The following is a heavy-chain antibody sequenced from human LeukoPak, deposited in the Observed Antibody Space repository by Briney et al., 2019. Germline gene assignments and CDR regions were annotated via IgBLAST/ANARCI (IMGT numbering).Heavy chain of an antibody. Sequence: PGESLRLSCAGSGFTFSRSSMAWVRQAPGKGLEWVATIKEDGSVEYYMDSVKGRFTISRDNAEKSLYLQMNSLRAEDTAAYYCAKLLGDVTTFDYWGHGTLVTVSS. J-gene: IGHJ4*01. CDR1: GFTFSRSS. CDR2: IKEDGSVE. CDR3: AKLLGDVTTFDY. V-gene: IGHV3-7*01. D-gene: IGHD3-16*01.